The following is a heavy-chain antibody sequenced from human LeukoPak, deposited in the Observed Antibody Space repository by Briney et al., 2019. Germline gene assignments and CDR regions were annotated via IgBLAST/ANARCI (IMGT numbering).Heavy chain of an antibody. CDR1: GYTFTGYY. V-gene: IGHV1-2*06. Sequence: ASVKVSCKASGYTFTGYYMHWVRQAPGQGLEWMGRINPNSGGTNYAQKFQGRVTMTRDTSISTAYMELSRLSSDDTAVYYCARIPITMVRGVRDYWGQGTLVTVSS. D-gene: IGHD3-10*01. CDR2: INPNSGGT. CDR3: ARIPITMVRGVRDY. J-gene: IGHJ4*02.